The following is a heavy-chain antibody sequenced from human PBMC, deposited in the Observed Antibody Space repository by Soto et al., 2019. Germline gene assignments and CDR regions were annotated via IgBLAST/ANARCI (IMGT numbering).Heavy chain of an antibody. CDR2: IIPIFGTA. CDR3: ARWEQLVLGFDI. Sequence: SVKVSCKASGGTFSSYAISWVRQAPGQGLEWMGGIIPIFGTANYAQKFQGRVTVTRDTSTSTAYMELTSLRSDDTAVYYCARWEQLVLGFDIWGQGTMVTVSS. V-gene: IGHV1-69*05. D-gene: IGHD6-6*01. CDR1: GGTFSSYA. J-gene: IGHJ3*02.